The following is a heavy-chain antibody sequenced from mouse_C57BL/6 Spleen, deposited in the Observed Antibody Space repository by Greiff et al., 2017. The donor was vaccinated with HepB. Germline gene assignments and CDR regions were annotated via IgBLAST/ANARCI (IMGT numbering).Heavy chain of an antibody. D-gene: IGHD2-14*01. CDR3: ARHEGTGPFDY. Sequence: EVKLVESGGGLVQPGGSLKLSCAASGFTFSDYYMYWVRQTPEKRLEWVAYISTGGGSTYYPDTVKGRFTISRDNAKNTLYLQMSRLKSEDTAMYYCARHEGTGPFDYWGQGTTLTVSS. CDR1: GFTFSDYY. CDR2: ISTGGGST. J-gene: IGHJ2*01. V-gene: IGHV5-12*01.